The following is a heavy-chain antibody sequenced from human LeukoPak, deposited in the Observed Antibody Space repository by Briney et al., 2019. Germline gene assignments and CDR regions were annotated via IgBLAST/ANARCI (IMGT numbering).Heavy chain of an antibody. CDR3: ARGVNSGYFDY. CDR1: GGSISSYY. D-gene: IGHD1-26*01. V-gene: IGHV4-59*01. CDR2: IYFSGST. J-gene: IGHJ4*02. Sequence: SETLSLTCTVSGGSISSYYWSWIRQPPGKGLEWIGYIYFSGSTNYSPSLKSRVTISLDTSKNQFSLKLSSVTAADTAVYYCARGVNSGYFDYCGQGTLVTVSS.